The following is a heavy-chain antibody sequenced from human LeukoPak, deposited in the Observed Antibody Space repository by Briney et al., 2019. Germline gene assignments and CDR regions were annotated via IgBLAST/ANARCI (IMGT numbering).Heavy chain of an antibody. Sequence: GGSLRLSCAASGFTFTNYWMFWVRQAPGKGLVWVSGINPDGSTTTYADSVKGRFTISRENAKSTLYLHMNILRVEDTAVYYCARGRYGDYHWGQGILVTVSS. V-gene: IGHV3-74*01. CDR2: INPDGSTT. CDR1: GFTFTNYW. D-gene: IGHD4-17*01. CDR3: ARGRYGDYH. J-gene: IGHJ4*02.